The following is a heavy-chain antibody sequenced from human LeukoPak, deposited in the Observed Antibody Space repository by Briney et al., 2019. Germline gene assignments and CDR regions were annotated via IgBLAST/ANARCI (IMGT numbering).Heavy chain of an antibody. V-gene: IGHV3-66*01. CDR1: GFSVSSNY. Sequence: GGSLRLSCAASGFSVSSNYLSWVRQAPGNGLEWVSTIYSGGSTYYADSVTGGFTISRDNSKNTLYLQMNSVGADDTAVHYCARDGGVWTGYYDYWGEGALVTVSS. CDR2: IYSGGST. CDR3: ARDGGVWTGYYDY. D-gene: IGHD3/OR15-3a*01. J-gene: IGHJ4*02.